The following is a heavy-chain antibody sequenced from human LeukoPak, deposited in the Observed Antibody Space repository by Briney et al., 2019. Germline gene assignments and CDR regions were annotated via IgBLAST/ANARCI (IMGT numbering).Heavy chain of an antibody. CDR1: GFTVSSNY. CDR2: IYSGGYT. Sequence: GGSLRLSCAASGFTVSSNYMSWVRQAPGKGLEWVSVIYSGGYTSYADSVKGRFTISRDNSKNTLYLQMNNLSAEDTAVYYCARGSHITAAGILDYWGQGTLVTVSP. V-gene: IGHV3-53*01. D-gene: IGHD6-13*01. CDR3: ARGSHITAAGILDY. J-gene: IGHJ4*02.